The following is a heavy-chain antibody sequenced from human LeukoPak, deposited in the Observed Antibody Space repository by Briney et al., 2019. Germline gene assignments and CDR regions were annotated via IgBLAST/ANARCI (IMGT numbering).Heavy chain of an antibody. D-gene: IGHD2-21*02. CDR3: ARDRVNRANCGGDCYSAVFDY. J-gene: IGHJ4*02. CDR2: ISSHGTTK. V-gene: IGHV3-30-3*01. Sequence: GRSLRLSCVVSGFTFSSYAMHWVRQAPGKGLDWVAVISSHGTTKYYADSVKGRFTISRDNSKNTLYLQMDSLRAEDTAVYYCARDRVNRANCGGDCYSAVFDYWGQESLVTVSS. CDR1: GFTFSSYA.